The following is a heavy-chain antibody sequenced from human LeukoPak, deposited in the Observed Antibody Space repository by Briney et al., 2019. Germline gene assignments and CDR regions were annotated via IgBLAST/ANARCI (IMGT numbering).Heavy chain of an antibody. D-gene: IGHD4-17*01. CDR3: ARPEEPLSDGDYYGMDV. J-gene: IGHJ6*02. CDR2: IYSGGST. Sequence: GGSLRLSCAASGFTVSSNYMSWVRQAPGKGLEWVSVIYSGGSTYYADSVKGRFTISRDNSKNTLYLQMNSLRVEDTAVYYCARPEEPLSDGDYYGMDVWGQGTTVTVSS. V-gene: IGHV3-53*01. CDR1: GFTVSSNY.